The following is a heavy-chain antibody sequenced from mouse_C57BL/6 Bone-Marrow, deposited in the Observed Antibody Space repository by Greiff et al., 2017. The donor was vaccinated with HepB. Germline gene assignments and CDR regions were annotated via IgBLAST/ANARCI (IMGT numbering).Heavy chain of an antibody. D-gene: IGHD2-4*01. V-gene: IGHV6-6*01. Sequence: EVKLEESGGGLVQPGGSMKLSCAASGFTFSDAWMDWVRQSPEKGLEWVAEIRNKANNHATYYAESVKGRFTISRDDSKSSVYLQMNSLRAEDTGIYYCTRGIYYDYDEDWYFDVWGTGTTVTVSS. CDR3: TRGIYYDYDEDWYFDV. J-gene: IGHJ1*03. CDR2: IRNKANNHAT. CDR1: GFTFSDAW.